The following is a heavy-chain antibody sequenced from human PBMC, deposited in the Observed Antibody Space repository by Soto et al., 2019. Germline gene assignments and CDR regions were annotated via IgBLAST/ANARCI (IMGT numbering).Heavy chain of an antibody. D-gene: IGHD5-12*01. CDR3: ARHPILGGYSGYDWGVXY. V-gene: IGHV4-39*01. Sequence: LSLTCTVSGGSISSSSYYWGWIRQPPGKGLEWIGSIYYSGSTYYNPSLKSRVTISVDTSKNQFSLKLSSVTAADTAVYYCARHPILGGYSGYDWGVXYWGQGTLVXVSS. CDR2: IYYSGST. J-gene: IGHJ4*02. CDR1: GGSISSSSYY.